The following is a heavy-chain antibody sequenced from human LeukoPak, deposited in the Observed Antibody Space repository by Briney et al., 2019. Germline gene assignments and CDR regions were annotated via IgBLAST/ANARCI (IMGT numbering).Heavy chain of an antibody. CDR2: INHSGST. CDR3: ARGDSSSGIDY. J-gene: IGHJ4*02. D-gene: IGHD6-13*01. V-gene: IGHV4-34*01. Sequence: SETLSLTCGVYGGSFSGYYWSWLRQPPGKGLEWIGEINHSGSTNYNPSLKSRVTISVDTSKNQFSLKLSSVTAADTAVYYCARGDSSSGIDYWGQGTLVTVSS. CDR1: GGSFSGYY.